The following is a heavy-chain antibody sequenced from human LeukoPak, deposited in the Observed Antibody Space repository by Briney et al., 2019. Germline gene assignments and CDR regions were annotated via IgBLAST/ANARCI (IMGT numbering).Heavy chain of an antibody. CDR2: IYPGDSDT. CDR3: AKSYYYDSSGYYYNY. J-gene: IGHJ4*02. CDR1: GYSFTSYW. Sequence: GESLKISCKGSGYSFTSYWIGWVRQMPGKGLEWMGIIYPGDSDTRYIPSFQGQVTISADKSISTAYLQWSSLKASDTAMYYCAKSYYYDSSGYYYNYWGQGTLVTVSS. V-gene: IGHV5-51*01. D-gene: IGHD3-22*01.